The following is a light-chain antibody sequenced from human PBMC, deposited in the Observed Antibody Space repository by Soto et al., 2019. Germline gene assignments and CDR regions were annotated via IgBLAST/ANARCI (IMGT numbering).Light chain of an antibody. Sequence: DMHMTRSPSTLSAWVLDVGTSAVRASQSISIWLAWYQQKPGKAPKILIYKASSLESGVPSRFSGSGSGTDFTFTISSLQPEDIATYYCQQYDNLGITFGQGTRLEIK. CDR1: QSISIW. CDR2: KAS. J-gene: IGKJ5*01. CDR3: QQYDNLGIT. V-gene: IGKV1-5*03.